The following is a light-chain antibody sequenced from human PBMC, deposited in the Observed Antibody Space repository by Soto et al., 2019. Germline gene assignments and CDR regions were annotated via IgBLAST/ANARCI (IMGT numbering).Light chain of an antibody. CDR1: QSLSSY. J-gene: IGKJ1*01. Sequence: DIQMTQSPSTLSASVGDRVTITCRASQSLSSYLAWYQQKPGKAPNLLIYDASTLESGVPSRFSGSGSGTACSLSVSSLQPADFGTQDCEQDNCYPWTFGLGT. CDR2: DAS. V-gene: IGKV1-5*01. CDR3: EQDNCYPWT.